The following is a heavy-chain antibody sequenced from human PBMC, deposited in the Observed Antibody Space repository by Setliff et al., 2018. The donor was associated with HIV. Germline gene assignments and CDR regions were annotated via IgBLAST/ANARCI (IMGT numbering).Heavy chain of an antibody. J-gene: IGHJ4*02. CDR1: GDSIFTSTYY. CDR3: ARGLNYYGSGSYLPLGY. CDR2: IYYSGNT. Sequence: TSETLSLTCSVSGDSIFTSTYYWGWIRQPPGKRLEWIGSIYYSGNTYYNPSLKSRVTISVDTSKNQFFLNLSSVTATDSAVYYCARGLNYYGSGSYLPLGYWGQGTLVTVSS. D-gene: IGHD3-10*01. V-gene: IGHV4-39*02.